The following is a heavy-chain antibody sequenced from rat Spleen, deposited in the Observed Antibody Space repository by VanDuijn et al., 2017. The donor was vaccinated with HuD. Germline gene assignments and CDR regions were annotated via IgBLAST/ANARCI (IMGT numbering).Heavy chain of an antibody. CDR3: TTGDYGYTRLFVY. CDR2: ISNAAGKV. J-gene: IGHJ3*01. V-gene: IGHV5S13*01. CDR1: GFTFSNYG. D-gene: IGHD1-9*01. Sequence: EVQLVESGGGLVQPGRSLKLSCAASGFTFSNYGMHWIRQGPTKGLEWVASISNAAGKVYYPDSVKGRFTISRDTAQNILYLQMNSPRSEDTATYYCTTGDYGYTRLFVYWGPGTLVTVSS.